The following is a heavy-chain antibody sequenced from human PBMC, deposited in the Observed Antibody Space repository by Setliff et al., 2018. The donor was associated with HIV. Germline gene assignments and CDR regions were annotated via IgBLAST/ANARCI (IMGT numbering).Heavy chain of an antibody. D-gene: IGHD1-26*01. Sequence: PGGSLRLSCAASGFTFSNYAMSWVRQAPGKGLEWVSGITGSGGTAYYADSVKGRFTIPRDNSKNTLYLQTSSLRAEDTAVYYCAKGGSHYVEYFQHWGQGTLVTVSS. J-gene: IGHJ1*01. V-gene: IGHV3-23*01. CDR1: GFTFSNYA. CDR3: AKGGSHYVEYFQH. CDR2: ITGSGGTA.